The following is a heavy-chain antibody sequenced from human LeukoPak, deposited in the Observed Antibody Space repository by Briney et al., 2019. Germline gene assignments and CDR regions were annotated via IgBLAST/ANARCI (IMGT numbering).Heavy chain of an antibody. CDR3: ARDMDYPVEYYYYYMDV. CDR1: GFTFSSYS. Sequence: GGSPRLSCAASGFTFSSYSMNWVRQAPGKGLEWVSSISSSSSYIYYADSLKGRFTISRDNAKNSLYLQMNSLRAEDTAVYYCARDMDYPVEYYYYYMDVWGKGTTVTVSS. J-gene: IGHJ6*03. D-gene: IGHD3/OR15-3a*01. V-gene: IGHV3-21*01. CDR2: ISSSSSYI.